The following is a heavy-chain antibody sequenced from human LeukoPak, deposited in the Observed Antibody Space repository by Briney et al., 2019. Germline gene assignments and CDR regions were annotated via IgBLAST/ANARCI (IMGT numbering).Heavy chain of an antibody. CDR2: IYTSGST. CDR3: ARWSRYCSGGSSSDAFYI. J-gene: IGHJ3*02. Sequence: SETLSLTCTVSGGSISSGSYYWSWIRQPAGKGLEWIGRIYTSGSTNYNPSLKSRVTISIHTSTNQFSLRLSSVTATDTAVYYCARWSRYCSGGSSSDAFYIWGQGTMVTVSS. V-gene: IGHV4-61*02. CDR1: GGSISSGSYY. D-gene: IGHD2-15*01.